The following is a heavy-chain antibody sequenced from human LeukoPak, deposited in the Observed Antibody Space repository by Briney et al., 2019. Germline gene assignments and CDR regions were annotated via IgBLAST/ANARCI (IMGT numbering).Heavy chain of an antibody. CDR1: GFTFSSYG. CDR2: ISYDGSNK. Sequence: PGGSLRLSCAASGFTFSSYGMHWVRQAPGKGLEWVAVISYDGSNKYYADSVKGRFTISRDNSKNTLYLQMNSLRAEDTAVYYCARECCGGAALDYWGQGTLVTVSS. CDR3: ARECCGGAALDY. V-gene: IGHV3-30*03. D-gene: IGHD2-21*01. J-gene: IGHJ4*02.